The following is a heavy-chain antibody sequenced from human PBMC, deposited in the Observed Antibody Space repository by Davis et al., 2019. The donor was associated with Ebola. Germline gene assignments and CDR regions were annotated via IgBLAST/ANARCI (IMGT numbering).Heavy chain of an antibody. D-gene: IGHD3-22*01. CDR3: AKGDRTVLYFDTSLDS. CDR1: GFSFSSYA. Sequence: PGGSLRLSCAASGFSFSSYAMSWVRQAPGKGLEWVSGTSGGGNTYYADSVKGRFTISRDNSKNTLYLQMNNLRAEDTAMYHCAKGDRTVLYFDTSLDSWGQGILVTVSS. V-gene: IGHV3-23*01. J-gene: IGHJ4*02. CDR2: TSGGGNT.